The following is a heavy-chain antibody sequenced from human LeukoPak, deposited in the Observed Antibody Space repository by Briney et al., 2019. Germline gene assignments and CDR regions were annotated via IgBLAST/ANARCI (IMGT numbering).Heavy chain of an antibody. CDR2: ISAYNGKT. V-gene: IGHV1-18*01. J-gene: IGHJ4*02. CDR3: ARGINAPLGVVPAAHDDY. CDR1: GYTFTRYG. D-gene: IGHD2-2*01. Sequence: ASVNVSCKASGYTFTRYGISWVRQAPGQGLEGMGCISAYNGKTKNAQKRQSTVTMTTDASTSTAYRELRSLRSDDTAVYYCARGINAPLGVVPAAHDDYWGQGTLVTVSS.